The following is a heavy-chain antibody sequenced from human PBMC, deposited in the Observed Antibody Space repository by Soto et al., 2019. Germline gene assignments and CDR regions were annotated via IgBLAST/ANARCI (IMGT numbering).Heavy chain of an antibody. CDR2: IYPGDSDT. V-gene: IGHV5-51*01. CDR3: ARQDSYYYYYGLDV. Sequence: GESLKISCKGSGFNFSTYWIGWARQMPGKGLEWMGIIYPGDSDTRYNPSFQGQVAISADKSISTAYLQWSSLKASDTAMYYCARQDSYYYYYGLDVWGQGTTVTV. CDR1: GFNFSTYW. J-gene: IGHJ6*02.